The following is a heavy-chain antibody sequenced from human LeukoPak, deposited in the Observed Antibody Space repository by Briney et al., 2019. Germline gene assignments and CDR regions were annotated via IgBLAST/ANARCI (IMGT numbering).Heavy chain of an antibody. CDR1: RFTFSIFG. Sequence: GGSLRLSCAASRFTFSIFGMHWVRQAPGKGLEWVAVISSDGSNKYYADSVRGRFTISRDNSKDTLYLQMSSLRAEDTAVYYCAREPFDWLFFDYWGQGTLVTVSS. CDR2: ISSDGSNK. D-gene: IGHD3-9*01. V-gene: IGHV3-30*03. J-gene: IGHJ4*02. CDR3: AREPFDWLFFDY.